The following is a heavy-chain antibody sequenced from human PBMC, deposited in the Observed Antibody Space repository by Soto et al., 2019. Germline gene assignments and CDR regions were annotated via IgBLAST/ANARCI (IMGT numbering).Heavy chain of an antibody. Sequence: SVKVSCKASGGTFSSYAISWVRQAPGQGLEWMGGIIPIFGTANYAQKFQGRVTITADESTSTAYMELSSLRSEDTAVYYCACWGPNTLFWSIDYRGPGTRVTLFS. V-gene: IGHV1-69*13. CDR3: ACWGPNTLFWSIDY. CDR1: GGTFSSYA. J-gene: IGHJ4*02. CDR2: IIPIFGTA. D-gene: IGHD3-9*01.